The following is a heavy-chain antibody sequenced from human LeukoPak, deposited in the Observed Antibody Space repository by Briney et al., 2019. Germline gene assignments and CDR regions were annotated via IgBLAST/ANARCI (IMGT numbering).Heavy chain of an antibody. CDR1: GYTFTSYG. CDR2: ISAYNGNT. CDR3: ARSWEVTMIVVGWFDP. D-gene: IGHD3-22*01. J-gene: IGHJ5*02. V-gene: IGHV1-18*01. Sequence: GASVKVSCKASGYTFTSYGISWVRQAPGQGLEWMGWISAYNGNTNYAQKLQGRVTMTTDTSTSTAYMELRSLRSDDTAVYYCARSWEVTMIVVGWFDPWGQGTLVTVSS.